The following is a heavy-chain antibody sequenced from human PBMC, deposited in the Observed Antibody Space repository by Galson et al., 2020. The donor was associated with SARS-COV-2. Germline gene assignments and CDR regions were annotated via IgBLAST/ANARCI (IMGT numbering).Heavy chain of an antibody. J-gene: IGHJ4*02. V-gene: IGHV1-18*01. CDR3: ASLITVAGTHYFDY. D-gene: IGHD6-19*01. CDR2: ISGYNGNT. CDR1: GYTYG. Sequence: ASVKVSCKTSGYTYGISWVRQAPGQGLEWMGRISGYNGNTNYAQNFQGRVTMTTDTSTNTAYLELWSLRSDDTAVYYCASLITVAGTHYFDYWGQGTLVSVSS.